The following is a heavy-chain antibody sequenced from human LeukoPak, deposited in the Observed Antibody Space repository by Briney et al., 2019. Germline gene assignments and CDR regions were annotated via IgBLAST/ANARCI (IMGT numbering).Heavy chain of an antibody. V-gene: IGHV4-59*01. CDR1: RGSISTYY. CDR2: VFYSGTT. J-gene: IGHJ4*02. CDR3: ARSRSSSPYYFDT. D-gene: IGHD6-19*01. Sequence: SETLSLTCSVSRGSISTYYWSWIRQPPGKGLEWIGFVFYSGTTNSNPSVKSRVSMPVDMSKNHLSLELTSVTAADSAVYYCARSRSSSPYYFDTWGQGTLVTVSS.